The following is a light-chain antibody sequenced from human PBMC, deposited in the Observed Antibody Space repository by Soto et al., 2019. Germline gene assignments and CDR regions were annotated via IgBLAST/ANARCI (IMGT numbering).Light chain of an antibody. CDR3: SSYADNNNYV. CDR2: EVS. CDR1: SSDVGGYNY. V-gene: IGLV2-8*01. Sequence: QSALTQPPSASGSPGQSVAISCTGSSSDVGGYNYVSWYQQYPGKAPKVIIYEVSKRPSGVPDRFSGSKSGNTASLTVSGLQAEDEADYYCSSYADNNNYVFGTGTKVTVL. J-gene: IGLJ1*01.